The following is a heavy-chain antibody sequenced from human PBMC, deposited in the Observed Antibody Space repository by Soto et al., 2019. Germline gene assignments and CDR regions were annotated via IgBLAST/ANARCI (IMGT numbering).Heavy chain of an antibody. J-gene: IGHJ4*02. Sequence: GGSLRLSCAASGFTFSSYAMSWVRQAPGKGLEWVSAISGSGLSTYYADSVKGRFTISRDNSKNTVYLQMNSLRLEDTAVYYCARGPSYSDSYFDHWGQGTLVTVSS. CDR2: ISGSGLST. V-gene: IGHV3-23*01. CDR1: GFTFSSYA. D-gene: IGHD4-17*01. CDR3: ARGPSYSDSYFDH.